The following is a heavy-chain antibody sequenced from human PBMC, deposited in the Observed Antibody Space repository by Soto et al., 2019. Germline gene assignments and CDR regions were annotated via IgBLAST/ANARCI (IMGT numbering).Heavy chain of an antibody. Sequence: QVQLVQSGAEVKKPGSSVKVSCKASGGTFSSYTISWVRQAPGQGLEWMGRIIPILGIANYAQKFQGRVTITADKSTSTAYMELSSLRSEDTAVYYCARDRRGSSWPIFGYWGQGTLVTVSS. J-gene: IGHJ4*02. V-gene: IGHV1-69*08. CDR1: GGTFSSYT. D-gene: IGHD6-13*01. CDR2: IIPILGIA. CDR3: ARDRRGSSWPIFGY.